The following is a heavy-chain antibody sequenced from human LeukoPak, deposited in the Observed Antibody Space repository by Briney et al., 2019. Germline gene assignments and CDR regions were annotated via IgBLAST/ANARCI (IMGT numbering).Heavy chain of an antibody. CDR3: AKDLGGMDSGSY. V-gene: IGHV3-30*18. D-gene: IGHD1-26*01. Sequence: GGSLRLSCAASGFTFSSYWMSWVRQAPGKGLEWVAVISYDGSNKYYADSVKGRFTISRDNSKNTLYLQMNSLRAEDTAVYYCAKDLGGMDSGSYWGQGTLVTVSS. CDR2: ISYDGSNK. J-gene: IGHJ4*02. CDR1: GFTFSSYW.